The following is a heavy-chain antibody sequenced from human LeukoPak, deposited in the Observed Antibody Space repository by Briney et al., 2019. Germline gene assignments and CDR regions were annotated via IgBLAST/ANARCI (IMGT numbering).Heavy chain of an antibody. J-gene: IGHJ4*02. CDR1: GGTFSSYV. CDR3: ARARGIQLWLAFDY. D-gene: IGHD5-18*01. CDR2: INPNSGGT. Sequence: ASVKVSCKASGGTFSSYVISWVRQAPGQGLEWMGWINPNSGGTNYAQKFQGRVTMTRDTSITTASMELSSLRSDDTAVYYCARARGIQLWLAFDYWGQGTLVTVSS. V-gene: IGHV1-2*02.